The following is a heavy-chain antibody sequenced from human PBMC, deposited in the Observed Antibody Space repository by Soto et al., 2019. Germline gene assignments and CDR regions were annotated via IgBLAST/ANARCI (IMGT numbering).Heavy chain of an antibody. CDR2: INPNSGGT. D-gene: IGHD1-1*01. Sequence: QVQLVQSGAEVRKPGASVKVSCKASGYTFSDYYIHWVRQAPGQGLEWMGWINPNSGGTKYAPKFQGGVTMTRDTSITTAYMALSRLRSGDTAVYYCASEPATAKPEGVDFWGQGTLVTVSS. J-gene: IGHJ4*02. V-gene: IGHV1-2*02. CDR1: GYTFSDYY. CDR3: ASEPATAKPEGVDF.